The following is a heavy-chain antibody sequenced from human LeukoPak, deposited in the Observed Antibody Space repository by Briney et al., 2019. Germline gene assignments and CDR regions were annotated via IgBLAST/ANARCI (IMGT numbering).Heavy chain of an antibody. V-gene: IGHV3-7*01. D-gene: IGHD2-2*01. CDR2: IQEDGSAK. CDR1: GFTFSNYW. J-gene: IGHJ4*02. Sequence: GGSLRLSCAASGFTFSNYWMSWVRQAPGKGLEWVGNIQEDGSAKYYVDSVKGRFTISRDNAKNSLFLQMHSLRVEDTAVYYCARGHWALAYGGQGTLVSVSS. CDR3: ARGHWALAY.